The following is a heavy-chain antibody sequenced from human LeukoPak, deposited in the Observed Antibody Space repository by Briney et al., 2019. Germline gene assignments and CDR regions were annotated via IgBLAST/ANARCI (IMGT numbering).Heavy chain of an antibody. J-gene: IGHJ4*02. CDR3: ARDRTYYSY. Sequence: SETLSLTCTVPGGSISSYYWSWIRQPPGKGLEWIGYIYYSGSTNYNPSLKSRVTISVDTSKNQFSLKLGSVTAADTAVYYCARDRTYYSYWGQGTLVTVSS. CDR2: IYYSGST. CDR1: GGSISSYY. V-gene: IGHV4-59*01. D-gene: IGHD2-21*01.